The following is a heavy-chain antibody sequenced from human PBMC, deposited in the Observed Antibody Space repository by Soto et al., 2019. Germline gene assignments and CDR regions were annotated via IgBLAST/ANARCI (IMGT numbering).Heavy chain of an antibody. CDR2: INHSGST. Sequence: QVQLQQWGAGLLKPSETLSLTCAVYGGSFSGYSWSWIRQPPGKGLEWIGEINHSGSTNYNPSLKSRVTISVDTSKYQFSLKLSSVTAAETAVYYCAIGERITMVRGVKRGYYMDVWGKGTTVNGSS. V-gene: IGHV4-34*01. J-gene: IGHJ6*03. CDR3: AIGERITMVRGVKRGYYMDV. D-gene: IGHD3-10*01. CDR1: GGSFSGYS.